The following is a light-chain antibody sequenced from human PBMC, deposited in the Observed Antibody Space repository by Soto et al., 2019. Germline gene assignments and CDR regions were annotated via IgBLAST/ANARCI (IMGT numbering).Light chain of an antibody. V-gene: IGKV1-5*01. CDR1: QSVSYW. CDR2: DAS. Sequence: DIHMTQSPSTLSASVGDRVTITCRASQSVSYWLAWYQQKPGKAPKLLIHDASTLESGVPSRFRGGGSGKDFTLTISGLQPDDFATYYCQQYGFSFGPGTKVEMK. CDR3: QQYGFS. J-gene: IGKJ3*01.